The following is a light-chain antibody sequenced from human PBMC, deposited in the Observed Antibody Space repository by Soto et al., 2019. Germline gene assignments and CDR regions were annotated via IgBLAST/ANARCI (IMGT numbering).Light chain of an antibody. V-gene: IGKV3-11*01. CDR3: QQRSNWALT. CDR2: DAS. J-gene: IGKJ4*01. Sequence: EIVLTQSPATLSLSPGERATLSCRASQSVSRYLAWYQQKPGQAPRLLIYDASNRASGIPARFSGSGSGTDFTLTISSLEPEDFAVYYCQQRSNWALTFGGGTKVDI. CDR1: QSVSRY.